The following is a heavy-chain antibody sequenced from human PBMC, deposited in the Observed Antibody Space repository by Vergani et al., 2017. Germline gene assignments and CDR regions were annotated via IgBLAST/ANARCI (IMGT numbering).Heavy chain of an antibody. J-gene: IGHJ3*01. Sequence: EVQVVESGGGLVQPGGSLRLSCAASGFTFSSYWMSWVRQAPGKGLEWVANIKEDGSEKYYVDSVKGRFTISRDNAKNSLFLEMNSLRFEDTAVYFCTKGSVYYHDSAGHCYDPYTGFDLWGQGTLVTVSS. CDR2: IKEDGSEK. CDR3: TKGSVYYHDSAGHCYDPYTGFDL. V-gene: IGHV3-7*03. CDR1: GFTFSSYW. D-gene: IGHD2-21*01.